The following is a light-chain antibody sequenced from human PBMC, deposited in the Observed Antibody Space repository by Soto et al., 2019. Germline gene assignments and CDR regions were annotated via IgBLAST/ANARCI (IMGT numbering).Light chain of an antibody. CDR2: DAS. Sequence: DIQMTQSPSSLSASVAARVTITCQASQDISNYLNWYQQKPGKAPKLLIYDASNLETGVPSRFSGSGSGTDFTFTISSLPPEDIARYYCQQYDNLRALTFGGGTKVEIK. CDR3: QQYDNLRALT. J-gene: IGKJ4*01. CDR1: QDISNY. V-gene: IGKV1-33*01.